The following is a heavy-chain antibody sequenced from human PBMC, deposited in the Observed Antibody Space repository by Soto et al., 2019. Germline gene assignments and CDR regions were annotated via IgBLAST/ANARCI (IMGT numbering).Heavy chain of an antibody. Sequence: GGSLRLSCAASGFTFSDYYMSWIRQAPGKGLEWVSYISSSGSTIYYADSVKGRFTISRDNAKNSLYLQMNSLRAEDTAVYYCARGSSSLLWFGELVNWFDPWGQGTLVTVSS. V-gene: IGHV3-11*01. J-gene: IGHJ5*02. D-gene: IGHD3-10*01. CDR2: ISSSGSTI. CDR1: GFTFSDYY. CDR3: ARGSSSLLWFGELVNWFDP.